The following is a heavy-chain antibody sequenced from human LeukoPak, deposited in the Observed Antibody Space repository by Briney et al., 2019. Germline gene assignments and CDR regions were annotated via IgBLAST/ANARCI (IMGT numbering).Heavy chain of an antibody. CDR3: ARWSGSYLLGMDV. CDR1: GYSISSGYY. J-gene: IGHJ6*04. V-gene: IGHV4-38-2*02. D-gene: IGHD1-26*01. CDR2: IYHSGST. Sequence: SETLSLTCTVSGYSISSGYYWGWIRQPPGKGLEWIGSIYHSGSTYYNPSLKSRVTISVDTSKNQFSLKLSSVTAADTAVYYCARWSGSYLLGMDVWGKGTTVTISS.